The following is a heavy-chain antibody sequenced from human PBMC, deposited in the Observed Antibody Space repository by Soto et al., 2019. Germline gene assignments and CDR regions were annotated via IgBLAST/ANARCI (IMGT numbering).Heavy chain of an antibody. V-gene: IGHV1-8*01. D-gene: IGHD2-2*01. J-gene: IGHJ6*02. CDR3: ARDIVVVPAAQPAYYYGMDV. Sequence: ASVKVSCKASGYTFTSYDINWVRQATGQGLEWMGWMNPNSGNTGYAQKFQGRVTMTRNTSISTAYMELSSLRSEDTAVYYCARDIVVVPAAQPAYYYGMDVWGQGTTVTV. CDR2: MNPNSGNT. CDR1: GYTFTSYD.